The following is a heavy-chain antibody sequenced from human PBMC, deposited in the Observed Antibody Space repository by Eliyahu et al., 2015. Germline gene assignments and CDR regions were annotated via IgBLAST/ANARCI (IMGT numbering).Heavy chain of an antibody. J-gene: IGHJ4*02. CDR2: IKQDGSEK. D-gene: IGHD5-18*01. V-gene: IGHV3-7*04. Sequence: EVQLVESGGGLVQPGGSLRLSCAASGFTFSSXWMVWVRQSPGKGLEWVANIKQDGSEKYYVDSVKGRFTISRDXAKKSLYLQMNSLRVEDTAVYYCARTGYNFGHDYWGQGTLVTVSS. CDR1: GFTFSSXW. CDR3: ARTGYNFGHDY.